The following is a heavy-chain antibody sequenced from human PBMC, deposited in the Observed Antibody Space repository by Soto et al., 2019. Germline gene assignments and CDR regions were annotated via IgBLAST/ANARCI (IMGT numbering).Heavy chain of an antibody. Sequence: EVQLVESGGGLVQPGRSLRLSCAASGFAFDDYVMHWVRQPPGRGLEWVSGITWNGGTIRYVDSVKGRFTISRDNDENSLYLQMNSLRPEDTAVYYCAKGGSAALIAPSGRDNWFDPWGQGTQVTVSS. CDR3: AKGGSAALIAPSGRDNWFDP. CDR1: GFAFDDYV. J-gene: IGHJ5*02. D-gene: IGHD6-13*01. V-gene: IGHV3-9*01. CDR2: ITWNGGTI.